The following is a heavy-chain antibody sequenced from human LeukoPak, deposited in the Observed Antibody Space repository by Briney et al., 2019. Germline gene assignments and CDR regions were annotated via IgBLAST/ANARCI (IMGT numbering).Heavy chain of an antibody. CDR2: ISWNSGSI. CDR1: GFTFDDYA. V-gene: IGHV3-9*01. CDR3: AKALGPSIAAAGTTWFDP. J-gene: IGHJ5*02. Sequence: GRSLRLSCAASGFTFDDYAMHWVRQAPGKGLEWVSGISWNSGSIGYADSVKGRFTISRDNAKNSLYLQMNSLRAEDTALYYCAKALGPSIAAAGTTWFDPWGQETLVTVSS. D-gene: IGHD6-13*01.